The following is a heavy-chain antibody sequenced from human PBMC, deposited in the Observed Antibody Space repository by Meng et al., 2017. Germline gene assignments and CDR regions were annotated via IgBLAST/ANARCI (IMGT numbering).Heavy chain of an antibody. D-gene: IGHD5-18*01. CDR1: GGTFSSYA. CDR3: ARDRHRYSYGYGYCFDY. V-gene: IGHV1-69*05. CDR2: IIPIFGTA. J-gene: IGHJ4*02. Sequence: SVKVSCKASGGTFSSYAISWVRQAPGQGLEWMGGIIPIFGTANYAQKFQGRVTITTDESTSTAYMELSSLRSEDTAVYYCARDRHRYSYGYGYCFDYWGQGTLVTVSS.